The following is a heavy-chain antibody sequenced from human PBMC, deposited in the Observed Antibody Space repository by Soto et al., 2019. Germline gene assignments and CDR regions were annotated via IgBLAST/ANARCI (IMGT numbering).Heavy chain of an antibody. CDR3: ARGYCSGGSCYSGSEYFQH. Sequence: SVKVSCKASGGTFSSYTISWVRQAPGQGLEWMGRIIPILGIANYAQKFQGRVTITADKSTSTAYMELSSLRSEDTAVYYCARGYCSGGSCYSGSEYFQHWGQGTLVTSPQ. CDR1: GGTFSSYT. V-gene: IGHV1-69*02. J-gene: IGHJ1*01. D-gene: IGHD2-15*01. CDR2: IIPILGIA.